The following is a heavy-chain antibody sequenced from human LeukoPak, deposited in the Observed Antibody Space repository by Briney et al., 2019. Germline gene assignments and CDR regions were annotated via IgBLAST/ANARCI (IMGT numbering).Heavy chain of an antibody. CDR1: GDSVSINSAA. J-gene: IGHJ4*02. D-gene: IGHD6-19*01. CDR3: ARGPSPYSSGWYFDY. Sequence: SQTLSLTCAISGDSVSINSAAWNWIRQSPSRGLEWLGRTYQRSKWYNDYAVSAKSRITINPDISKNQFSLQLNSVTPEDTAVYYCARGPSPYSSGWYFDYWGQGTLVTVSS. V-gene: IGHV6-1*01. CDR2: TYQRSKWYN.